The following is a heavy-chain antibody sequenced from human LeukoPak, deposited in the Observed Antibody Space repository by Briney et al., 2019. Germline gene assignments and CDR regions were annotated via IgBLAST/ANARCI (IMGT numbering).Heavy chain of an antibody. CDR3: ARFAGDKIVVVPAAIGSWFDP. CDR1: GGSIRSSY. D-gene: IGHD2-2*01. Sequence: PSETLSLTCTVSGGSIRSSYWSWIRQPPGKGLEWIGHIHYSGSTDYNPSLKSRVTILVDTSKNQFSLELNSVTAADTAVYYCARFAGDKIVVVPAAIGSWFDPWGQGTLVTVSS. CDR2: IHYSGST. J-gene: IGHJ5*02. V-gene: IGHV4-59*01.